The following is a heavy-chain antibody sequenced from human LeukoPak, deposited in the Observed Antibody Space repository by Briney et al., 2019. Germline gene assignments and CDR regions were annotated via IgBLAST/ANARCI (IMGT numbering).Heavy chain of an antibody. CDR1: GYSFTAYY. Sequence: ASVKVSCKASGYSFTAYYMHWVRQAPGQGLEWMGWMNPNSGNTGYAQKFQGRVTITRNTSISTAYMELSSLRSEDTAVYYCARGRYNWNYRLFDPWGQGTLVTVSS. D-gene: IGHD1-7*01. CDR3: ARGRYNWNYRLFDP. CDR2: MNPNSGNT. J-gene: IGHJ5*02. V-gene: IGHV1-8*03.